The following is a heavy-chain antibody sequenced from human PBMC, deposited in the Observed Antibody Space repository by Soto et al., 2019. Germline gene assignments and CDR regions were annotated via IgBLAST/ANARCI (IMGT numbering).Heavy chain of an antibody. V-gene: IGHV3-66*01. J-gene: IGHJ4*02. CDR1: GFTVSSNY. Sequence: GGSLRLSCAASGFTVSSNYMSWVRQAPGKGLEWVSVIYSGGSTYYADSVKGRFTISRDNSKNTLYLQMNSLRAEDTAVYYCAREFFWFGDRYLDYWGQGTLVTVSS. D-gene: IGHD3-10*01. CDR3: AREFFWFGDRYLDY. CDR2: IYSGGST.